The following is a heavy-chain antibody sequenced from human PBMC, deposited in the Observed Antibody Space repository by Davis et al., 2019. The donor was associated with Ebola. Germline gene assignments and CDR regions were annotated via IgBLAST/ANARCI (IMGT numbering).Heavy chain of an antibody. Sequence: GESLKISCAASGFTFSSYAMSWVRQAPGKGLEWVSAISGSGGSTYYADSVKGRFTISRDNSKNTLYLQMNSLRAEDTAVYYCAKDRTSSSAFDYWGQGTLVTDSS. D-gene: IGHD6-13*01. V-gene: IGHV3-23*01. J-gene: IGHJ4*02. CDR3: AKDRTSSSAFDY. CDR1: GFTFSSYA. CDR2: ISGSGGST.